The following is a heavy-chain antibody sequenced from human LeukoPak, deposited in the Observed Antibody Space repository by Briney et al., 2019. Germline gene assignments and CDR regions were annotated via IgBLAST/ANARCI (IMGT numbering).Heavy chain of an antibody. J-gene: IGHJ6*02. Sequence: PGGSLRLSCEASGFTFSSYDMHWVRQVTGRGLEWVSAIDSVSNTYYPGSVKGRFTISRENAKNSAYLQMNSLRAGDTAVYYCTLSYGRGFNYYYGMDVWGQGTTVTVSS. CDR1: GFTFSSYD. CDR3: TLSYGRGFNYYYGMDV. V-gene: IGHV3-13*01. D-gene: IGHD5-18*01. CDR2: IDSVSNT.